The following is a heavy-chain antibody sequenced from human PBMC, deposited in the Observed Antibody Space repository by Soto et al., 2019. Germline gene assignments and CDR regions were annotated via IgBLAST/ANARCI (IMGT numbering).Heavy chain of an antibody. CDR2: INAGNGNT. Sequence: ASVKVSCKASGYTFTSYAMHWVRQAPGQRLEWMGWINAGNGNTKYSQKFQGRVTITRDTSASTAYMELSSLRSEDTAVYYCASYSDSSGPPGYWGQGTLVTVSS. CDR1: GYTFTSYA. J-gene: IGHJ4*02. CDR3: ASYSDSSGPPGY. D-gene: IGHD3-22*01. V-gene: IGHV1-3*01.